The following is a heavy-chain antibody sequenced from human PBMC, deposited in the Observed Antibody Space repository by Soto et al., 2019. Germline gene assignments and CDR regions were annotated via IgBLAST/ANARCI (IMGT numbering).Heavy chain of an antibody. J-gene: IGHJ5*02. CDR2: INADNGNT. CDR3: ARAGSRFGELNWFDP. D-gene: IGHD3-10*01. CDR1: GYTFIYYA. Sequence: ASVKVSCKASGYTFIYYAMNWVRQAPGQRLEWMGWINADNGNTRYSQKFQGRVTITRDTSASTVYMELSSLKFEDTAVYYCARAGSRFGELNWFDPWGQGTLVTVSS. V-gene: IGHV1-3*01.